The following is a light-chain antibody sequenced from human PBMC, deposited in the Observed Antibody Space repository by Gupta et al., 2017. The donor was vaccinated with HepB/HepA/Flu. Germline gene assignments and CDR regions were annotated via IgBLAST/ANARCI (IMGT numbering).Light chain of an antibody. J-gene: IGLJ1*01. CDR3: QSYDSSLSVFV. CDR1: STNIGAGYD. CDR2: DNS. Sequence: QSALTQPPSVSGAPAQGVTLPCPGGSTNIGAGYDVHWYQHLPGTAPKLLIYDNSKRPSGVPDRFSGSKSGTSASLAITGLQAEDEADYYCQSYDSSLSVFVFGTGTKVTVL. V-gene: IGLV1-40*01.